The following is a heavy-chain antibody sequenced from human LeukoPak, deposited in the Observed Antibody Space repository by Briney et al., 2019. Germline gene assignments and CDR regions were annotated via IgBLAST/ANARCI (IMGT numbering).Heavy chain of an antibody. CDR2: ISAYSGNT. V-gene: IGHV1-18*01. Sequence: GASVKVSCKASVYTFTSYGINWVRQAPGQGLEWMGWISAYSGNTNYAQKLQGRVTMTTDTSTSTAYMELRSLRSDDTAVYYCARSGDYVYFQHWARGTLVTVPS. CDR1: VYTFTSYG. J-gene: IGHJ1*01. CDR3: ARSGDYVYFQH. D-gene: IGHD4-17*01.